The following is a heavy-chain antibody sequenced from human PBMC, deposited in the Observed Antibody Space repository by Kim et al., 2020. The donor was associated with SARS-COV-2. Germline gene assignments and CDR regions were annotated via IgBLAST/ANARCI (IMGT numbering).Heavy chain of an antibody. V-gene: IGHV4-34*01. CDR2: INHSGST. CDR3: ARGEYSSSWYGRRYYFD. D-gene: IGHD6-13*01. Sequence: SETLSLTCAVYGGSFSGYYWSWIRQPPGKGLEWIGEINHSGSTNYNPSLKSRVTISVDTSKNQFSLKLSSVTAADTAVYYCARGEYSSSWYGRRYYFD. J-gene: IGHJ4*01. CDR1: GGSFSGYY.